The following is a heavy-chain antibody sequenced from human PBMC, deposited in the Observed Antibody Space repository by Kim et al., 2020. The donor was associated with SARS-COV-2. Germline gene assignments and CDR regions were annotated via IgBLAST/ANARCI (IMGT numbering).Heavy chain of an antibody. J-gene: IGHJ6*02. D-gene: IGHD3-22*01. CDR2: IYYSGST. Sequence: SETLSLTCTVSGGSISSGDYYWSWIRQPPGKGLEWIGYIYYSGSTYYNPSLKSRVTISVDTSKNQFSLKLSSVTAADTAVYYCARDRHSSGYYDGMDVWGQGTTVTVSS. CDR3: ARDRHSSGYYDGMDV. CDR1: GGSISSGDYY. V-gene: IGHV4-30-4*01.